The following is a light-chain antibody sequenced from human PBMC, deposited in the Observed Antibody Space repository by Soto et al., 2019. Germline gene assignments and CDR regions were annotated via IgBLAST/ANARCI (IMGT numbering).Light chain of an antibody. V-gene: IGKV3-20*01. CDR3: QQYGTSPWT. J-gene: IGKJ1*01. CDR1: QSVSADY. Sequence: EIVLTQSPGTLSLSPGERATLSCRASQSVSADYLAWYQLKPGQAPRLLIYGASTRATGIPDRFSGSGSGTDFTLTINRLEPEDFGVYFCQQYGTSPWTFGLGSKVDIK. CDR2: GAS.